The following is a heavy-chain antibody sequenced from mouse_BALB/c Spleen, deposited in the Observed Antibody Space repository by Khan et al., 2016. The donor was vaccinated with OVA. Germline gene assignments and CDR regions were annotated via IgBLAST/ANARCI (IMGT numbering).Heavy chain of an antibody. D-gene: IGHD2-3*01. CDR3: AGPSYDPRDFEV. J-gene: IGHJ1*01. V-gene: IGHV14-3*02. Sequence: EVELVESGAELVKPGASVKLSCTASGFNIKDTYLHWVKQRPEQGLEWIGRIAPANGNTQYDPKFQGKAAITSDTSSNTSYLQLNSLTSEDTAVLYCAGPSYDPRDFEVWGAGTTVTVSS. CDR1: GFNIKDTY. CDR2: IAPANGNT.